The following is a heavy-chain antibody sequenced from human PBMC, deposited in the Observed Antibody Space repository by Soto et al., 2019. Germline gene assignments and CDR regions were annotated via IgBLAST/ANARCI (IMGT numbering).Heavy chain of an antibody. J-gene: IGHJ6*02. CDR3: ASGTAMVYYYYGMDV. V-gene: IGHV1-69*13. CDR1: GGTFSSYA. Sequence: SVKVSCKASGGTFSSYAISWVRQAPGQGLEWMGGIIPIFGTANYAQKFQGRVTITADESTSTAYMELSSLRSEDTAVYYCASGTAMVYYYYGMDVWGQGTTFTVSS. CDR2: IIPIFGTA. D-gene: IGHD5-18*01.